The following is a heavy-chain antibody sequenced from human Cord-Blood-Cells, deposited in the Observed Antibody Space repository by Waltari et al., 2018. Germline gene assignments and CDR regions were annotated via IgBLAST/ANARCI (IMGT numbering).Heavy chain of an antibody. CDR2: VYYSGSA. J-gene: IGHJ4*02. Sequence: QLQLQESGPGLVKPSETLSLTCTVSGGSISSSSYYWGWIRQPPGKGVEWIGSVYYSGSAYYNPSLNGRVTISVDTSKNQFSLKRSSVTAADTAVYYCARRTLLRYFDYWGQGTLVTVSS. V-gene: IGHV4-39*01. CDR1: GGSISSSSYY. D-gene: IGHD3-9*01. CDR3: ARRTLLRYFDY.